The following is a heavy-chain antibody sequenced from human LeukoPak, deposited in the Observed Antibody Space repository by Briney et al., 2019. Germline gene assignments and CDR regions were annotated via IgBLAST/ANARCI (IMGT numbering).Heavy chain of an antibody. D-gene: IGHD2-15*01. CDR2: ISSSSSYI. V-gene: IGHV3-21*01. CDR3: ARDLSVGYCSGGSCPGYYMDV. Sequence: NSGGSLRLSCAASGFTFSSYSMNWVRQAPGKGLEWVSSISSSSSYIYYADSVKGRFTISRDNAKNSLYLQMNSLRAEDTAVYYCARDLSVGYCSGGSCPGYYMDVWGKGTTVTVSS. J-gene: IGHJ6*03. CDR1: GFTFSSYS.